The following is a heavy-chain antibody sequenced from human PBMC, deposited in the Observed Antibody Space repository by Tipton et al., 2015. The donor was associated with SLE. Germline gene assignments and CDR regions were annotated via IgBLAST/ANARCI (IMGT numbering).Heavy chain of an antibody. D-gene: IGHD3-10*01. CDR3: ATPGYFGSGSSVAY. V-gene: IGHV4-39*07. CDR1: GCSITSSSYY. CDR2: IYSSGYT. J-gene: IGHJ4*02. Sequence: TLSLTCTVSGCSITSSSYYWVWIRQPPGKGLEWIGSIYSSGYTYYNPSLKSRISISVDTSKSQFSLKLNSVTAADTAVYYCATPGYFGSGSSVAYWGQGTLVAVSS.